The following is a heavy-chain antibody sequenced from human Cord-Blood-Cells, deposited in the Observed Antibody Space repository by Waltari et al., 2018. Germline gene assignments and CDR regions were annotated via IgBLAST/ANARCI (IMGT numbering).Heavy chain of an antibody. CDR1: GGSISSSSYY. CDR3: ARHLVSVVSADWYFDL. V-gene: IGHV4-39*01. D-gene: IGHD6-6*01. CDR2: IYYRGST. J-gene: IGHJ2*01. Sequence: QLQLQESGPGLVKPSETLSLTCTVSGGSISSSSYYWGWIRQPPGKGLDWIGSIYYRGSTYSNPSLKSRVTISVDTSKNHFSRKLSSVTAADTAVYYCARHLVSVVSADWYFDLWGRGTLVTVSS.